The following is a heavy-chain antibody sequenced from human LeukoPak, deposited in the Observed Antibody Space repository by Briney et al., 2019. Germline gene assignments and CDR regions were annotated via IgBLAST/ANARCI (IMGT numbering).Heavy chain of an antibody. V-gene: IGHV1-46*01. D-gene: IGHD2-2*01. Sequence: ASVKVSCKPSGYTLTSYYMHWVRQAPGQGLEWMGIINPSGGSTSYAQKFQGRVTMTRDMSTSTVYMELSSLRSEDTAVYYCARSQSDRYCSSTSCYRGGYMDVWGKGTTVTVSS. CDR1: GYTLTSYY. CDR2: INPSGGST. CDR3: ARSQSDRYCSSTSCYRGGYMDV. J-gene: IGHJ6*03.